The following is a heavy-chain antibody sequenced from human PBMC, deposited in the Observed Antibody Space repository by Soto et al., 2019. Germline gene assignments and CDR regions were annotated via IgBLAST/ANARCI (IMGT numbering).Heavy chain of an antibody. D-gene: IGHD6-25*01. V-gene: IGHV4-31*03. CDR1: GDSIRDGGYY. CDR3: AKDPSPQPIPAVTPGWFDP. J-gene: IGHJ5*02. Sequence: QANLQESGPGLVKPSETLSLTCTVSGDSIRDGGYYWAWIRQRPGKGLEWMGYIYFTGKTNYNPSRENRMTMSLDMSRRQLYLKLTSVTAADTAVYFCAKDPSPQPIPAVTPGWFDPWGQGISVTVSS. CDR2: IYFTGKT.